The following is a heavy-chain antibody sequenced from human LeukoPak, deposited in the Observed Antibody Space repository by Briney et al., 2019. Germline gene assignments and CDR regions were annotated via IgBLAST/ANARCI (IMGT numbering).Heavy chain of an antibody. CDR1: GGSISSGSHY. CDR2: MFHSGST. D-gene: IGHD2-2*01. V-gene: IGHV4-39*07. Sequence: PSETLSLTCTVSGGSISSGSHYWGWIRQPPGKGLEWIGSMFHSGSTYHNPSLKSRVTISLSPSKNQFSLKLSSVTAADTAVYYCAREYCSTTTSCYLGKPATESYFDCWGQGTLVTVSS. CDR3: AREYCSTTTSCYLGKPATESYFDC. J-gene: IGHJ4*02.